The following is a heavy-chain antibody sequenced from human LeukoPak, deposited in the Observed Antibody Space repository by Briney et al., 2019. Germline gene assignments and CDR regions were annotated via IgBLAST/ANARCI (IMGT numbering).Heavy chain of an antibody. CDR3: TMGGDIAVAGSESPPDY. V-gene: IGHV3-49*03. J-gene: IGHJ4*02. D-gene: IGHD6-19*01. CDR2: IRSKAYGGTT. CDR1: GFTFGDYV. Sequence: GGSLRLSCTTSGFTFGDYVMSWFRQAPGKGLDWVGFIRSKAYGGTTEYAASVKGRFTMSRDDSKGIAYLQMNSLKTEDTAVYYCTMGGDIAVAGSESPPDYWGQGTLVTVSS.